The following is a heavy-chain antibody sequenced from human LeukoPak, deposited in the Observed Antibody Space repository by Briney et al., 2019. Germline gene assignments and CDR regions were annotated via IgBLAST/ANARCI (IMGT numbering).Heavy chain of an antibody. V-gene: IGHV5-51*01. CDR2: IYPGDPDT. J-gene: IGHJ3*02. CDR3: ARRGHRQAADNAFDI. Sequence: GESLKISWKGSGYTFTTYWIGWVRQMTGKGLEWVGIIYPGDPDTRYSPSFQGQVTISADKSISTAYLQWSSLKASDAAMYYCARRGHRQAADNAFDIWGQGTMVTVSS. CDR1: GYTFTTYW. D-gene: IGHD6-13*01.